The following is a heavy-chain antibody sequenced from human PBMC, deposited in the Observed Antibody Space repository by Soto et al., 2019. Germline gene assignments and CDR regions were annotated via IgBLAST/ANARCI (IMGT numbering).Heavy chain of an antibody. CDR1: GLVFKTYW. CDR3: ATPGSYSGGT. V-gene: IGHV3-7*03. J-gene: IGHJ5*02. Sequence: VQLVESGGALVQPGGSLRLSCAASGLVFKTYWVEWVRQAPGKGLEWVASIDQDGSATYYADSVKGRFTISRDNAADSAHLHMNSLRVGDTAIYYCATPGSYSGGTLGQGTLVTVTS. CDR2: IDQDGSAT. D-gene: IGHD3-10*01.